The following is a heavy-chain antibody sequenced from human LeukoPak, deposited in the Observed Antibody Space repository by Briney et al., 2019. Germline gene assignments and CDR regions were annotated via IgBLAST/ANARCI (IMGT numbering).Heavy chain of an antibody. CDR3: ARHRGSVYGSGSYYALDY. Sequence: GESLKISCKASGYSFTTYWIGWVRQMPGKGLEWMGIIYPHDSDTRYSPPFQGQVTISVDKSTTTAYMQWSSLKASDTAMYYRARHRGSVYGSGSYYALDYWGQGTLVTVSS. CDR2: IYPHDSDT. CDR1: GYSFTTYW. J-gene: IGHJ4*02. V-gene: IGHV5-51*01. D-gene: IGHD3-10*01.